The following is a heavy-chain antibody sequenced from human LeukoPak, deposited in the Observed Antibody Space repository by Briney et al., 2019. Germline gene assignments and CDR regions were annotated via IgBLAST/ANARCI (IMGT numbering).Heavy chain of an antibody. V-gene: IGHV3-23*01. Sequence: GGSLRLSCAASGFTFSSYWMHWVRQAPGKGLEWVSVISGSGGSTYYADSVKGRFTISRDNSKNTLYLQMNSLRAEDTAVYYCAKAYFVQAMDIIDYWGQGTLVTVSS. CDR1: GFTFSSYW. D-gene: IGHD5-18*01. J-gene: IGHJ4*02. CDR3: AKAYFVQAMDIIDY. CDR2: ISGSGGST.